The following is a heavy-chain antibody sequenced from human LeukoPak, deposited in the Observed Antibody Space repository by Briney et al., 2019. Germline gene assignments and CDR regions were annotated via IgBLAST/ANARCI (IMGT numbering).Heavy chain of an antibody. CDR2: ISSSSNTI. CDR3: ARVRRAPRESYYMDV. V-gene: IGHV3-48*01. J-gene: IGHJ6*03. D-gene: IGHD1-14*01. Sequence: QPGGSLRLSCAASGFTFSSYSMNWVRQAPGKGLEWVSYISSSSNTIYYADSVKGRFTISRDNAKTSLYLQMNSLRAEDTAVYYRARVRRAPRESYYMDVWGKGTTVTISS. CDR1: GFTFSSYS.